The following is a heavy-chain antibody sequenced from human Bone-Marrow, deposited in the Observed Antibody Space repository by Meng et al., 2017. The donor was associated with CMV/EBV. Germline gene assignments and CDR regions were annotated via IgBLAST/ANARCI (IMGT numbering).Heavy chain of an antibody. D-gene: IGHD1-26*01. V-gene: IGHV3-72*01. CDR2: VAKKANRYTT. CDR3: TKGYSGVDIYAFDV. J-gene: IGHJ3*01. Sequence: FIFSDNYIDWVRQAPGKGLEWVGRVAKKANRYTTEYAASVTGRFTISRDDSENSLYLQMNSLKTEDTAVYYCTKGYSGVDIYAFDVWGHGTRVTVSS. CDR1: FIFSDNY.